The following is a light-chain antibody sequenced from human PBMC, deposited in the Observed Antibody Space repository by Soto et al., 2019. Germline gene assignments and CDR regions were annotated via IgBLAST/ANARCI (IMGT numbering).Light chain of an antibody. J-gene: IGKJ3*01. Sequence: EIVLTQSPGTLSLSPGERATLSCRASQSVSVNSLAWYQQKGGQAPRLLIYAASTRATGVPDRFSGTVSGTDFGLTISRLDTEDSAVYYCQQYGGSPFTVGPGAKVDIK. CDR3: QQYGGSPFT. CDR1: QSVSVNS. V-gene: IGKV3-20*01. CDR2: AAS.